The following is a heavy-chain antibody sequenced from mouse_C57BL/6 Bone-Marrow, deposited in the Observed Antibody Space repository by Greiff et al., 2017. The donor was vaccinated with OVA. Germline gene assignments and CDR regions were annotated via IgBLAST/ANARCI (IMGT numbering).Heavy chain of an antibody. CDR3: TTGGWFAY. Sequence: EVKVEESGAELVRPGASVKLSCTASGFNIKDDYMHWVKQRPEQGLEWIGWIDPENGDTEYASKFQGKATITADTSSNTAYLQLSSLTSEDTAVYYCTTGGWFAYWGQGTLVTISA. V-gene: IGHV14-4*01. CDR1: GFNIKDDY. J-gene: IGHJ3*01. CDR2: IDPENGDT.